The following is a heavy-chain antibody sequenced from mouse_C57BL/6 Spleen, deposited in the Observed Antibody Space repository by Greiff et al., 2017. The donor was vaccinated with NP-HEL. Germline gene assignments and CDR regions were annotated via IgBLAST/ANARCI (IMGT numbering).Heavy chain of an antibody. V-gene: IGHV1-82*01. CDR3: AGTAHFDY. D-gene: IGHD3-3*01. J-gene: IGHJ2*01. CDR2: IYPGDGDA. CDR1: GYAFSSSW. Sequence: QVQLQQSGPELVKPGASVKISCKASGYAFSSSWMNWVKQRPGKGLEWIGRIYPGDGDATYNGKFKGKATLTADKSSSTAYMQLSSLTSEDSAVYFCAGTAHFDYWGQGTTLTVSS.